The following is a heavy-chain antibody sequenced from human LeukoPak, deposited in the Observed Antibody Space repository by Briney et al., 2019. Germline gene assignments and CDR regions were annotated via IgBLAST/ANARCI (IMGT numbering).Heavy chain of an antibody. V-gene: IGHV2-70*04. J-gene: IGHJ3*02. CDR3: ARLYYDSSGSRDASDI. CDR2: IDWDDDK. Sequence: SGPALVKPTQTLTLTCTFSGFSLSTSGMRVSWILHPPGKALGWLARIDWDDDKFYSTSLKTRLTISKDTSKNQVVLTMTNMDPVDTATYYCARLYYDSSGSRDASDIWGQGTMVTVSS. D-gene: IGHD3-22*01. CDR1: GFSLSTSGMR.